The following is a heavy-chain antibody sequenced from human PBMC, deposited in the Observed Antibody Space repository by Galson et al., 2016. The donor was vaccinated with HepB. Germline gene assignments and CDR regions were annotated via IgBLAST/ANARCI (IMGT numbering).Heavy chain of an antibody. CDR1: GDSVSSNSAA. CDR2: TYYRSNWYN. D-gene: IGHD1-14*01. CDR3: ARDRTPQPGTLDY. J-gene: IGHJ4*02. V-gene: IGHV6-1*01. Sequence: CAISGDSVSSNSAAWNWIRQSPSRGLEWLGRTYYRSNWYNDYAVSVKSRIILNSDTSKNQFSLHLFSVTPEDTAVYYRARDRTPQPGTLDYWGQGILVTVSS.